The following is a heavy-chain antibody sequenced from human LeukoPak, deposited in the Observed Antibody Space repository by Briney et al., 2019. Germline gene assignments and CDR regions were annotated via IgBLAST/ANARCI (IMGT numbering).Heavy chain of an antibody. V-gene: IGHV3-7*01. J-gene: IGHJ4*02. D-gene: IGHD2-15*01. CDR2: INQDGSGE. CDR1: GFTLSSYW. Sequence: GGSLRLSCAASGFTLSSYWMSWVRQAPGKGLEWVAYINQDGSGEDYVDSVRGRFTISRDNAKNSLYLQMNSLRADDTAVYYCARGSVVAPNFDFWGQGTLVTVSS. CDR3: ARGSVVAPNFDF.